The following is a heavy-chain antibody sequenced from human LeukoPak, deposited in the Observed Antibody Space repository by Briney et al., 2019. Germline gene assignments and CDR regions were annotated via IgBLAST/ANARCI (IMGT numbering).Heavy chain of an antibody. CDR3: TRLNGANAFDI. CDR1: GFTFSGSA. D-gene: IGHD1-26*01. V-gene: IGHV3-73*01. CDR2: IRSKANSYAT. Sequence: GGSPRLSCAASGFTFSGSAMHWVRQASGEGLEWVGRIRSKANSYATAYAASVKGRFTISRDDSKNTAYLQMNSLKTEDTAVYYCTRLNGANAFDIWGQGTMVTVSS. J-gene: IGHJ3*02.